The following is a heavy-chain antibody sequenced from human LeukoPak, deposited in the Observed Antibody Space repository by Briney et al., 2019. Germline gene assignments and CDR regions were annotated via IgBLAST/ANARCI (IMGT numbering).Heavy chain of an antibody. J-gene: IGHJ4*02. CDR1: GFTFSNYG. V-gene: IGHV3-23*01. D-gene: IGHD3-22*01. Sequence: GGSLRLSCAASGFTFSNYGMNWVRQAPGKGLEWVSAISGSGGSTYYADSVKGRFTISRDNSKNTLYLQMNSLRAEDTAVYYCAKQGSYDSSDYWGQGTLVTVSS. CDR3: AKQGSYDSSDY. CDR2: ISGSGGST.